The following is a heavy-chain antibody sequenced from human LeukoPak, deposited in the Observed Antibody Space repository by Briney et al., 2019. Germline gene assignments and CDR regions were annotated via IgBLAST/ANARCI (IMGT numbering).Heavy chain of an antibody. CDR1: GGSISSGSYY. Sequence: SETLSLTCTVSGGSISSGSYYWSWIRQPAGKGLEWIGRIYTSGSTNYNPSLKSRVTISVDTSKNQFSLKLSSVTAADTAVYYCASSYSSSHYFDYWGQGTLVTVSS. J-gene: IGHJ4*02. CDR2: IYTSGST. D-gene: IGHD6-6*01. CDR3: ASSYSSSHYFDY. V-gene: IGHV4-61*02.